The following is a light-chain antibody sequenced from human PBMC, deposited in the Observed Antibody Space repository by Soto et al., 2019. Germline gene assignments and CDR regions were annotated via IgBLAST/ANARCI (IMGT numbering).Light chain of an antibody. CDR1: SSDVGGYNY. J-gene: IGLJ1*01. CDR2: EVS. CDR3: CSYARSPYV. V-gene: IGLV2-11*01. Sequence: QSALTQPRSVSGSPGQSVTISCTGTSSDVGGYNYVSWYQQYPGKAPKLMIYEVSKRPSRVPDRFSGSKSGNTASLTISGVQAEDEADYYCCSYARSPYVFGTGTKVTVL.